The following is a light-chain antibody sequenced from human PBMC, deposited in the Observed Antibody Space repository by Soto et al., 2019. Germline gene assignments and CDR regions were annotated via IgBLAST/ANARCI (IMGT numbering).Light chain of an antibody. Sequence: SVLAQPRSVSGSPGQSVTISCAGTSTDVGIYVSWYQQHAGKAPKLIIYDVTERPSGVPDRFSGSKSGNAASLTVSGLQPEDEADYYCCEHFGTTIYVFGSATKVTVL. CDR2: DVT. CDR3: CEHFGTTIYV. J-gene: IGLJ1*01. CDR1: STDVGIY. V-gene: IGLV2-11*01.